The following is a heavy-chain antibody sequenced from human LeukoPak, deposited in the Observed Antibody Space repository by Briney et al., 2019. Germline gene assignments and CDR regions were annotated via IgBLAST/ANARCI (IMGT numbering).Heavy chain of an antibody. D-gene: IGHD1-1*01. CDR3: ARDWNYFST. CDR1: GFTFSSYS. J-gene: IGHJ4*02. V-gene: IGHV3-21*01. CDR2: ISSSSGSI. Sequence: GRSLRLSRAASGFTFSSYSMNWVRQAPGKGLEWVSSISSSSGSIYYADSVKGRFTVSRDNAKNSLYLQMNSLRAEDTAVYYCARDWNYFSTWGQGTLVTVSS.